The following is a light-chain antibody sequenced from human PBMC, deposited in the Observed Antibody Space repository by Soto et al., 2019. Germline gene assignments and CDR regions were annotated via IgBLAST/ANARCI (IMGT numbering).Light chain of an antibody. J-gene: IGKJ1*01. V-gene: IGKV3-20*01. CDR1: QSVIGRQ. CDR2: GVS. CDR3: QVYGPSPPIT. Sequence: DIVLTQSTGTLSLSPGARATLSCTAIQSVIGRQLAWYQHKPGQAPRLLIYGVSTRATGIPDRFTGSGSGTDFTLTISRLEPEDFAVFYCQVYGPSPPITFGQGTKVDIK.